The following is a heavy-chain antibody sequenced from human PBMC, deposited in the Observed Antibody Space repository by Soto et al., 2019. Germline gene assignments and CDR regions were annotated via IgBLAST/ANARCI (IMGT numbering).Heavy chain of an antibody. CDR2: IIPRYGTV. D-gene: IGHD2-15*01. CDR3: ARDLGGCSGGSCRYNWFDP. Sequence: QVQLVQSGAEVKEPGSSVKVSCKASGGTFSSYVISWVRQAPGQGPEWMGGIIPRYGTVNYAQNFQDRVTIVADTSTSTAYMELSSLRSEDTAVYYCARDLGGCSGGSCRYNWFDPWGQGTLVTVSS. V-gene: IGHV1-69*06. J-gene: IGHJ5*02. CDR1: GGTFSSYV.